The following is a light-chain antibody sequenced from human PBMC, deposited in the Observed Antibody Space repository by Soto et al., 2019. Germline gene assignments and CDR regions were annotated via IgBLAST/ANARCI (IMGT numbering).Light chain of an antibody. J-gene: IGLJ2*01. CDR2: DVG. CDR1: SGDIGSYNY. V-gene: IGLV2-14*01. CDR3: SSYTSSSTPV. Sequence: QSVLTQPASVSASPGQSITISCTGTSGDIGSYNYVSWYQQHPGKAPKLVIYDVGNRPSGVSNRFSGSKSGNTASLTISGLQAEDEADYYCSSYTSSSTPVFGGGTKVTVL.